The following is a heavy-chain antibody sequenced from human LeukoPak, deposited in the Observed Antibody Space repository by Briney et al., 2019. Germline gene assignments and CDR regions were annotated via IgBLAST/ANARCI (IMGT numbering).Heavy chain of an antibody. Sequence: PSETLSLTCTVSGGSLSSYYWSWLRQPPGEGLEWIAYIHNSGSINYNLSLTTRATISLDTSKNQFSLKLSSVNAADTAVYYCVRDWEGFNFDIWGQGTMVTVSS. CDR1: GGSLSSYY. CDR2: IHNSGSI. D-gene: IGHD1-26*01. V-gene: IGHV4-59*01. CDR3: VRDWEGFNFDI. J-gene: IGHJ3*02.